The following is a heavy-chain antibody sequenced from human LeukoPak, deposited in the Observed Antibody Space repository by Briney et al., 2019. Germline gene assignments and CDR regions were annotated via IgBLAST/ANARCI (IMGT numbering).Heavy chain of an antibody. CDR1: GYSISSGYY. J-gene: IGHJ4*02. Sequence: SETLSLTCTVSGYSISSGYYWGWIRQPPGKGLEWIGSIYHSGSTYYNPSLKSRVTISVDKSKNQFSLKLSSVTAADTAVYYCARGGDPQVCDYFDYWGQGTLVTVSS. CDR2: IYHSGST. V-gene: IGHV4-38-2*02. D-gene: IGHD7-27*01. CDR3: ARGGDPQVCDYFDY.